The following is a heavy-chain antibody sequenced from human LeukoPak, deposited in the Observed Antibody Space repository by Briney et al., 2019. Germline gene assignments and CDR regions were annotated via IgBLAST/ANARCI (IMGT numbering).Heavy chain of an antibody. J-gene: IGHJ4*02. CDR3: TTEERVSSGYCSGGSCYIGY. CDR2: IKSKTDGGTT. V-gene: IGHV3-15*01. CDR1: AFTFSNAW. D-gene: IGHD2-15*01. Sequence: GGSLRLSCAASAFTFSNAWMNWVRQAPGKGLEWVGRIKSKTDGGTTDYAAPVKGRFTISRDDSKNTLYLQMNSLKTEDTAVYYCTTEERVSSGYCSGGSCYIGYWGQGTLVTVSS.